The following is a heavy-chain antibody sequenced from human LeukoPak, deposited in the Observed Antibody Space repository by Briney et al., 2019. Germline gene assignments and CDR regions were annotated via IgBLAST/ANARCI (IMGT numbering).Heavy chain of an antibody. D-gene: IGHD6-13*01. Sequence: GASVKVSCKASGYTFTSYDINWVRQATGQGLEWMGWMNPNSGNTGYAQKLQGRVTMTTDTSTSTAYMELRSLRSDDTAVYYCARSGGDIAAVGPTHYWGQGTLVTVSS. CDR1: GYTFTSYD. CDR3: ARSGGDIAAVGPTHY. CDR2: MNPNSGNT. V-gene: IGHV1-8*02. J-gene: IGHJ4*02.